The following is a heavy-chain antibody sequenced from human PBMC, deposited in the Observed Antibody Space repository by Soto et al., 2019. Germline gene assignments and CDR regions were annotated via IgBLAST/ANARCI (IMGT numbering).Heavy chain of an antibody. D-gene: IGHD3-22*01. CDR3: ARGGDRDSSGYYYDDY. CDR2: MSPNSGNS. V-gene: IGHV1-8*01. J-gene: IGHJ4*02. Sequence: QVQLVQSGAEVKKPGASVKVSCKASGYTFTNHDINWVRQATGQGLEWMGWMSPNSGNSGYAQKFQGRVTMTTDTSISTAYMELSSRRSEDTAVYYCARGGDRDSSGYYYDDYWGQGTLVTVSS. CDR1: GYTFTNHD.